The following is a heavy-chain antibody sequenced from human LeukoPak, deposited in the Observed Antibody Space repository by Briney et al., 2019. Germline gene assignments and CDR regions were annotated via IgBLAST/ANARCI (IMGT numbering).Heavy chain of an antibody. CDR2: IYTSGST. CDR1: GGSISSGSYY. CDR3: ANRPGWRGFEC. D-gene: IGHD1-14*01. J-gene: IGHJ4*02. V-gene: IGHV4-61*02. Sequence: PSQTLSLTCTVSGGSISSGSYYWSWIRQPAGKGLEWIGRIYTSGSTNYNPSLKSRVTISVDTSKNQFSLKLSSVTAADTAVYYCANRPGWRGFECWGQGTLVTVSS.